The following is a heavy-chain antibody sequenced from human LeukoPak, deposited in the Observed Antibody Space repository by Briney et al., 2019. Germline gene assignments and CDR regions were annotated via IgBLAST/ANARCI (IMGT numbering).Heavy chain of an antibody. CDR2: IYYSGST. CDR3: AGAPGSGYYAPGL. D-gene: IGHD3-22*01. V-gene: IGHV4-59*01. CDR1: GGSISSYY. J-gene: IGHJ2*01. Sequence: SETLSLTCTVPGGSISSYYWSWIRQPPGKGLEWIGYIYYSGSTNYNPSLKSRVTISVDTSKNQFSLKLSSVTAADTAVYYCAGAPGSGYYAPGLWGRGTLVTVSS.